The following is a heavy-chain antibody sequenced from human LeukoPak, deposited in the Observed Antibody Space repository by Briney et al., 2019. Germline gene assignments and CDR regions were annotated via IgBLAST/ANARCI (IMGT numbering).Heavy chain of an antibody. Sequence: GGTLRLSCAASGFSFSYHGMNWVGHAPGKGLEWVSAISGSGDTTYYADSVKGRFTISRDNSRNTLYLEIHSLRAEDAAVYNCAKDHNYASGSSYLVGPHYYYMDVWGKGTTVTISS. V-gene: IGHV3-23*01. J-gene: IGHJ6*03. D-gene: IGHD3-10*01. CDR1: GFSFSYHG. CDR3: AKDHNYASGSSYLVGPHYYYMDV. CDR2: ISGSGDTT.